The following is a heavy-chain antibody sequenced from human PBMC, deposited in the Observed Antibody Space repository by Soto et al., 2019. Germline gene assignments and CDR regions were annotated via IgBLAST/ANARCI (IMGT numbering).Heavy chain of an antibody. CDR1: GYTFTSYA. Sequence: ASVKVSCKASGYTFTSYAMHWVRQAPGQRLEWMGWINAGNGNTKYSQKFQGRVTITRDTSASTAYMELSSLRSEDTAVYYCARADIVVVPAAMGGYYYYYGMDVWG. D-gene: IGHD2-2*01. CDR2: INAGNGNT. J-gene: IGHJ6*02. V-gene: IGHV1-3*01. CDR3: ARADIVVVPAAMGGYYYYYGMDV.